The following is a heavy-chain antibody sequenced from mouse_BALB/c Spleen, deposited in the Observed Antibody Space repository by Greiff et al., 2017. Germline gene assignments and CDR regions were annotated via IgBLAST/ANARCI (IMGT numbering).Heavy chain of an antibody. J-gene: IGHJ3*01. CDR2: IYPGSGST. Sequence: VQLQQSGPELVKPGASVKMSCKASGYTFTDYVMSWVKQRTGQGLEWIGEIYPGSGSTYYNEKFKGKATLTADKSSNTAYMQLSSLTSEDSAVYVCARKYGPTGFAYWGQGTLVNVSA. D-gene: IGHD2-10*02. CDR1: GYTFTDYV. V-gene: IGHV1-83*01. CDR3: ARKYGPTGFAY.